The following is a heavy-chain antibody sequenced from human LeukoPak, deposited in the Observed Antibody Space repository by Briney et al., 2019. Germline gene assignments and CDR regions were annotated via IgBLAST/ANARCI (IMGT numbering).Heavy chain of an antibody. CDR1: GYTFTSYD. CDR2: MNPNSGNT. J-gene: IGHJ5*02. V-gene: IGHV1-8*01. CDR3: ARDGRGWDYYYDSSGYYDNWFDR. Sequence: ASVKVSCKASGYTFTSYDINWVRQATGQGLEWMGWMNPNSGNTGYAQKFQGRVTMTRNTSISTAYMELSSLRSEDTAVYYCARDGRGWDYYYDSSGYYDNWFDRWGQGTLVTVSS. D-gene: IGHD3-22*01.